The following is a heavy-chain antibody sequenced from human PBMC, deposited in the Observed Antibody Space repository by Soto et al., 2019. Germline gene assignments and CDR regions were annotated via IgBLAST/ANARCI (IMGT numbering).Heavy chain of an antibody. CDR1: GGSFSGYY. Sequence: SETLSLTCAVYGGSFSGYYWSWIRQPPGKGLEWIGEINHSGSTNYNPSLKSRVTISVATSKNQFSLKLSSVTAADTAVYYCASRSVAGTSSNYYYYMDVWGKGTTVTVSS. CDR2: INHSGST. J-gene: IGHJ6*03. CDR3: ASRSVAGTSSNYYYYMDV. D-gene: IGHD6-19*01. V-gene: IGHV4-34*01.